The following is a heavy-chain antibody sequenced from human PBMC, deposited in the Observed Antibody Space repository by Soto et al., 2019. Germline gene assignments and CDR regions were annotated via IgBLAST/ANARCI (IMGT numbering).Heavy chain of an antibody. CDR3: ARGGGYDSTDYYHAY. CDR2: IIPIFGTA. V-gene: IGHV1-69*01. Sequence: QVQLVQSGAEVRKPGSSVRVSCKASGGSFNRHTISWVRQAPGQGLEWMGGIIPIFGTANHAQKFQGRVTIIADESTSTVYRELSSRRSDDTAISYCARGGGYDSTDYYHAYWGQGTLVIVSS. D-gene: IGHD3-22*01. J-gene: IGHJ4*02. CDR1: GGSFNRHT.